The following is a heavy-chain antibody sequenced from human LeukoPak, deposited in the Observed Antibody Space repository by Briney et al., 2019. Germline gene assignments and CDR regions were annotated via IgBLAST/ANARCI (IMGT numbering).Heavy chain of an antibody. CDR2: ISGSGGST. CDR3: AKLQSDGLRTYYGMDV. V-gene: IGHV3-23*01. Sequence: GGSLRLSCAASGFTFGSYAMSWVRQAPGKGLEWVSAISGSGGSTYYADSVMGRFTISRDNSKNTLYLQMNSLRAEDTAVYYCAKLQSDGLRTYYGMDVWGQGTTVTVSS. D-gene: IGHD4-17*01. J-gene: IGHJ6*02. CDR1: GFTFGSYA.